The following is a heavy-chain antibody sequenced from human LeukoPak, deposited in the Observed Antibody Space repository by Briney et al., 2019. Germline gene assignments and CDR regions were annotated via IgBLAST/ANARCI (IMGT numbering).Heavy chain of an antibody. J-gene: IGHJ4*02. CDR3: AKDFEGRLQPLDY. V-gene: IGHV3-23*01. Sequence: GGSLRLSCAASGFTFSTNAMSWVRQAPGKGLEWVSGISSGDNTYYVDSVKGRFTISRDNSKNTLFLQMNSLRAEDAAVYYCAKDFEGRLQPLDYWGQGTLVTVSS. D-gene: IGHD5-24*01. CDR2: ISSGDNT. CDR1: GFTFSTNA.